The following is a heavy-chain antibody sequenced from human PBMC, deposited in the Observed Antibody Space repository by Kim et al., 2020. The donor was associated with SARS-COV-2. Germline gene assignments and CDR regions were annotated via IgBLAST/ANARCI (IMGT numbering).Heavy chain of an antibody. V-gene: IGHV1-3*01. CDR1: GYTFTNYA. Sequence: ASVKVSCKASGYTFTNYAIQWVRQAPGRGLEWMGWINAGNGNIKYSQRFRGRATLTGDTSASTASRELRARTSEDTPGNYCPRDLPLSGYDFWGRGTLV. CDR2: INAGNGNI. J-gene: IGHJ4*02. D-gene: IGHD5-12*01. CDR3: PRDLPLSGYDF.